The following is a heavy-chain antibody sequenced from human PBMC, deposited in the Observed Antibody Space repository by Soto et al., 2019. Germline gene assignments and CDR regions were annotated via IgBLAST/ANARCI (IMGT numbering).Heavy chain of an antibody. J-gene: IGHJ5*02. CDR1: GGSISSGDYY. CDR3: ATESRDVYYDSSGLNWFDP. CDR2: IYYSGST. D-gene: IGHD3-22*01. Sequence: QVQLQESGPGLVKPSQTLSLTCTVSGGSISSGDYYWSWIRQHPGKGLEWIGYIYYSGSTYYNPSLKSRVTISVDTSKNQFSLRLTSVTAADTAVYYCATESRDVYYDSSGLNWFDPWGQGTLVTVSS. V-gene: IGHV4-31*03.